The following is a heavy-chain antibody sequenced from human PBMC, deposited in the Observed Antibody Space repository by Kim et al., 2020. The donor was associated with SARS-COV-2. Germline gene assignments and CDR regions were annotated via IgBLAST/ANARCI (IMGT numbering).Heavy chain of an antibody. Sequence: GGSLRLSCETSGFTFNSYAMSWVRQAPGKGQEWIAYVGRSAARTYYADSVKGRFIISRDSATNSIHLQMDSLRAEETALYYCARDHRSEGDTLLDSWG. CDR2: VGRSAART. CDR1: GFTFNSYA. J-gene: IGHJ5*01. CDR3: ARDHRSEGDTLLDS. D-gene: IGHD3-16*01. V-gene: IGHV3-48*03.